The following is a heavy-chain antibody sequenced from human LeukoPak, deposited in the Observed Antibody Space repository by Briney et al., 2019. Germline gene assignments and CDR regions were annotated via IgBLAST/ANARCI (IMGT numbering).Heavy chain of an antibody. CDR2: IYYSGST. Sequence: PSETLSLTCAVYGGSFSGYYWSWIRQPPGKGLEWIGYIYYSGSTNYNPSLKSRVTISVDTSKNQFSLKLSSVTAADTAVYYCARRHDYGDYLNWFDPWGQGTLVTVSS. J-gene: IGHJ5*02. D-gene: IGHD4-17*01. CDR1: GGSFSGYY. CDR3: ARRHDYGDYLNWFDP. V-gene: IGHV4-59*08.